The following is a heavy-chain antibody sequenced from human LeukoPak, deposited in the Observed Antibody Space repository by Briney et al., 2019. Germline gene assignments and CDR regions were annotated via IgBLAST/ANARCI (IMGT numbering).Heavy chain of an antibody. CDR3: AGRESDGSGSRTFDY. V-gene: IGHV4-34*01. D-gene: IGHD3-10*01. J-gene: IGHJ4*02. CDR2: INHSGST. Sequence: SETMSPTCAVYGGSFSGYYWSWIRQSPGKGLEWIGEINHSGSTNYNPSLKSRVTISVDTSKNQFSLKLSSVTAADTAVYYCAGRESDGSGSRTFDYWGQGTLVTVSS. CDR1: GGSFSGYY.